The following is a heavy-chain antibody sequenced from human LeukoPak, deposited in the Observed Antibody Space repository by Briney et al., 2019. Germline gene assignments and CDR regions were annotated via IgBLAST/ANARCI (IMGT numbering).Heavy chain of an antibody. V-gene: IGHV3-33*01. D-gene: IGHD6-19*01. CDR1: GLTYSSYR. J-gene: IGHJ5*02. CDR2: IWYDGSNK. Sequence: QPGRPLRLSCAASGLTYSSYRMHGLPEAPGKALEWVADIWYDGSNKYYADSVKGRFTISRDNSKNTLYLQMNSLRAEDTAVYYCGAQGGMAGNGWFDPWGQGTLVTVSS. CDR3: GAQGGMAGNGWFDP.